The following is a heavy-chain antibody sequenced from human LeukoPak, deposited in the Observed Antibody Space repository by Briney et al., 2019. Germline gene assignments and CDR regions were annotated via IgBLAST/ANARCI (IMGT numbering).Heavy chain of an antibody. CDR1: GFTFGDYA. CDR3: AREELSRGYYSSDY. D-gene: IGHD3-22*01. CDR2: IRSKTYGGTA. V-gene: IGHV3-49*04. Sequence: GGSLRLSCTAFGFTFGDYAMSWVRQAPGKGLEWVGFIRSKTYGGTADYAASVKGRFTISRDDSKSIAYLQMNSLKIEDTAVYYCAREELSRGYYSSDYWGQGTLVTVSS. J-gene: IGHJ4*02.